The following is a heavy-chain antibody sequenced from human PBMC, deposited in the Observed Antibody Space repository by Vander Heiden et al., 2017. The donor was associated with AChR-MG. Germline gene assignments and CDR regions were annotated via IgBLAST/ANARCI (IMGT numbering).Heavy chain of an antibody. J-gene: IGHJ4*02. V-gene: IGHV1-18*01. CDR2: VRAYNGST. Sequence: VQLGQSGAEVRTPGASVLVTCSASGYTFTSYGISRVQQAPGQGLERMGRVRAYNGSTNYAQKLQGRVTMTTDTSTSTAYREQRSLRPDDKAVDYCAKDNGASTDSYGYRYEGYYFDYWGQGTLVTVSS. CDR3: AKDNGASTDSYGYRYEGYYFDY. CDR1: GYTFTSYG. D-gene: IGHD5-18*01.